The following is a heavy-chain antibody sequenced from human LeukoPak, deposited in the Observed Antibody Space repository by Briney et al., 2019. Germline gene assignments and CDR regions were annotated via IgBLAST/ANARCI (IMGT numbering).Heavy chain of an antibody. J-gene: IGHJ6*03. Sequence: GESLKISCKGSGYSFTSYWIGWVRQMPGKGLEWMGIIYPDDSDTKYSPSFQGQVTISADKSISTAYLQLSSLKASDTAMYYCARLAFCTNAVCFSNYYYSMDVWGRGTTVTVSS. CDR2: IYPDDSDT. CDR1: GYSFTSYW. CDR3: ARLAFCTNAVCFSNYYYSMDV. V-gene: IGHV5-51*01. D-gene: IGHD2-8*01.